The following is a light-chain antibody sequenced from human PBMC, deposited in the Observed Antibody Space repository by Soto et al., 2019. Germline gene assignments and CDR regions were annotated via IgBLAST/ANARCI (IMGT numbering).Light chain of an antibody. Sequence: DIVMIQSPLSLPVTPGESASISCRSSQSLLHRNGYNDLDWYLQKPGQAPQLLIHLGSNRASGVPDRFSGSGTGTDFTLKISRVEDEDVGVYYCMQGLQNPPTFGGGTKVEIK. CDR2: LGS. V-gene: IGKV2-28*01. CDR3: MQGLQNPPT. CDR1: QSLLHRNGYND. J-gene: IGKJ4*01.